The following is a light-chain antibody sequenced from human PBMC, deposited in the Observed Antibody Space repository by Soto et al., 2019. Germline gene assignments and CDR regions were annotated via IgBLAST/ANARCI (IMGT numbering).Light chain of an antibody. Sequence: QSALTQPVSVSGSPGQSITIYCTGTSSDVGGYNYVSWYQQHPGKAPKLMIYEVSNRPSGVSNRFSGSKSGNTASLTISGLQAEDEADYYCSSYTSSSTLVFGTGTKLTVL. J-gene: IGLJ1*01. CDR1: SSDVGGYNY. V-gene: IGLV2-14*01. CDR2: EVS. CDR3: SSYTSSSTLV.